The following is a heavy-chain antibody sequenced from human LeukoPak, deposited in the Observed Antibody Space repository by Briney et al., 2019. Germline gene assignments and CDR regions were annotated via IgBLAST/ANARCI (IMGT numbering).Heavy chain of an antibody. CDR1: GYTFTGYY. D-gene: IGHD3-10*01. CDR2: INPNSGGT. CDR3: ARDLYSGISQYDDY. Sequence: EASVKVSCKASGYTFTGYYMHWVRQAPGQGLEWMGWINPNSGGTNYAQKFQGRVTMTRDTSISTAYMELRRLRSDDTAVYYCARDLYSGISQYDDYWGQGTLVTVSS. V-gene: IGHV1-2*02. J-gene: IGHJ4*02.